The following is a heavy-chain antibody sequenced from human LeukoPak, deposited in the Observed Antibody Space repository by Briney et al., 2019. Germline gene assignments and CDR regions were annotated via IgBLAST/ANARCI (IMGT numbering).Heavy chain of an antibody. J-gene: IGHJ4*02. CDR2: INHSGST. CDR1: GGSFSGYY. Sequence: PSETLSLTCAVYGGSFSGYYWSWIRQPPGKGLEWIGEINHSGSTNYNPSLKSRVTISVDTSKNQFSLKLSSVTAADTAVYYCAREMITGTTGYWGQGTLVTVPS. D-gene: IGHD1-7*01. V-gene: IGHV4-34*01. CDR3: AREMITGTTGY.